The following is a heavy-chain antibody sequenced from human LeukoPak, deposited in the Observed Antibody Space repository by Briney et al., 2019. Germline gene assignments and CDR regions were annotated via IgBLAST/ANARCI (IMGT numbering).Heavy chain of an antibody. CDR1: GFTFSSYG. Sequence: GRSLRLSCAASGFTFSSYGMHWVRQAPGKGLEWVSSISSSSSYIYYADSVKGRFTISRDNAKNSLYLQMNSLRAEDTAVYHCARKTSYSSSWYLDPWGQGTLVTVSS. CDR2: ISSSSSYI. CDR3: ARKTSYSSSWYLDP. J-gene: IGHJ5*02. V-gene: IGHV3-21*01. D-gene: IGHD6-13*01.